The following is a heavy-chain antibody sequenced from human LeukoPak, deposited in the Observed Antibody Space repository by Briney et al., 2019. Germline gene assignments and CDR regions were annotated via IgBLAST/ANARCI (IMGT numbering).Heavy chain of an antibody. V-gene: IGHV3-15*01. CDR1: GFTFSNAW. Sequence: GGSLRLSCAASGFTFSNAWMSWVRQVPGKGLEWVGRIKSKTDGGTTDYAAPVKGRFTISRDDSKNTLYLQMNSLKTEDTAVYYCTSAPGGYDSSGYFDYWGQGTLVTVSS. D-gene: IGHD3-22*01. J-gene: IGHJ4*02. CDR2: IKSKTDGGTT. CDR3: TSAPGGYDSSGYFDY.